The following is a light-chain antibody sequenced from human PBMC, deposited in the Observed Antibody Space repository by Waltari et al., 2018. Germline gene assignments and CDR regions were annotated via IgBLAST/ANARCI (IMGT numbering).Light chain of an antibody. CDR1: QRVSSY. J-gene: IGKJ2*01. Sequence: EIVLTQSPATLSLSPGERATLSCRASQRVSSYLAWYQQKPGQAPRLLIYGTSNRATGIPARFRGSGSGTDFTLTISSLEPEDFAVYYCQQRSNWPPSHTFGQGTKLEIK. CDR2: GTS. CDR3: QQRSNWPPSHT. V-gene: IGKV3-11*01.